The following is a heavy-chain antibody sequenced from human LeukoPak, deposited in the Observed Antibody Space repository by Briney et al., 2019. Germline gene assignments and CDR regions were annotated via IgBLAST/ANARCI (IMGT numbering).Heavy chain of an antibody. J-gene: IGHJ4*02. CDR3: ARANRVGVGPPVFFY. Sequence: GGSLRLSCAASGFTFSSYGMHWVRQAPGKGLEWVAVIWYDGSNKYYADSVKGRFTISRDNSKNTLYLQMNSLRAEDTAVYYCARANRVGVGPPVFFYWGQGTLVTVSS. V-gene: IGHV3-33*01. CDR1: GFTFSSYG. D-gene: IGHD1-14*01. CDR2: IWYDGSNK.